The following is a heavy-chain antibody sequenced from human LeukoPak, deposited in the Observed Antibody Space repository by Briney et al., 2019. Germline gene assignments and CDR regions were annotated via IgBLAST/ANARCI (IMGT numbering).Heavy chain of an antibody. V-gene: IGHV4-30-2*01. D-gene: IGHD6-6*01. Sequence: SQTLSLTCTVSGGSISSGGYYWSWIRQPPGKGLECIGYIYHSGSTYYNPSLKSRVTISVDRSKNQFSLKLSSVTAADTAVYFCAREAARTSQDFDYWGQGTLVAVSS. J-gene: IGHJ4*02. CDR3: AREAARTSQDFDY. CDR1: GGSISSGGYY. CDR2: IYHSGST.